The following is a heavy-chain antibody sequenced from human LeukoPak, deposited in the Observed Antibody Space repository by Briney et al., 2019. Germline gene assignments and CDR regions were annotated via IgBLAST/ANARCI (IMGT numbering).Heavy chain of an antibody. V-gene: IGHV3-30*02. D-gene: IGHD2-15*01. CDR2: IRYDGSNK. CDR1: GFTFSSYG. Sequence: PGGSLRLSCAASGFTFSSYGMHWVRQAPGKGLEGVAFIRYDGSNKYYADAVKGRFTISRDNSKNTLYLQMNRLRAEDTAVYYCAVYCSGGSCYFETSNFDYWGQGTLVTVSS. CDR3: AVYCSGGSCYFETSNFDY. J-gene: IGHJ4*02.